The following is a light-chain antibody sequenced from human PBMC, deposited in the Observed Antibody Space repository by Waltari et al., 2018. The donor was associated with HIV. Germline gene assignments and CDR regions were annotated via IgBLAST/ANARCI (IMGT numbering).Light chain of an antibody. V-gene: IGLV1-44*01. J-gene: IGLJ2*01. CDR1: SSNIGTNT. Sequence: QSVLTQAPSASGTPGQKVTISCSGSSSNIGTNTVNWYQQFPGPAPKLLIYSNKRRPSGVPTRSSGSKSCTSASLAISGLRSEDEAEYHCATWDDSLSGPVFGGGTQLTVL. CDR3: ATWDDSLSGPV. CDR2: SNK.